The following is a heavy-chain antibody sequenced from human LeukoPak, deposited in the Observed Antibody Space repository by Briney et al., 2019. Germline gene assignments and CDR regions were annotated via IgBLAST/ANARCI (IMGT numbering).Heavy chain of an antibody. CDR2: INSDGSST. CDR3: ARAPPITMIVVVKYGMDV. CDR1: GFTFSSYW. J-gene: IGHJ6*02. D-gene: IGHD3-22*01. Sequence: GGSLRLSCAASGFTFSSYWMHWVRQAPGKGLVWVSRINSDGSSTSYADSVKGRFTISRDNAKNTLYLQMNSLRAEDTAVYYCARAPPITMIVVVKYGMDVWGRGSTVTVSS. V-gene: IGHV3-74*01.